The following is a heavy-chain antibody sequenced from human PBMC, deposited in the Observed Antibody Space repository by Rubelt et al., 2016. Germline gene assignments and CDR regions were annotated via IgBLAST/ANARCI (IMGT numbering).Heavy chain of an antibody. CDR2: IRYDGSNK. D-gene: IGHD2-21*02. Sequence: ASGFTFSSYGMHWVRQAPGKGLEWVAFIRYDGSNKYYADSVSGRFTISMDNSKNTLYLQMNSLRAEDTAVYYCAKDIYAGSRPVTASDYWGQGTLVTVSS. CDR3: AKDIYAGSRPVTASDY. J-gene: IGHJ4*02. V-gene: IGHV3-30*02. CDR1: GFTFSSYG.